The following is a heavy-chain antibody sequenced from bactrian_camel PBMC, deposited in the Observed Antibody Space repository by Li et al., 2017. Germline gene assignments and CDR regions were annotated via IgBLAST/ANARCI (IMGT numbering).Heavy chain of an antibody. CDR1: GTSKFTLADSA. D-gene: IGHD5*01. V-gene: IGHV3S63*01. CDR3: AAAAGYGLTTPLAPSRYRY. J-gene: IGHJ4*01. CDR2: IWTGDGIT. Sequence: VESGGGSVQDGGALRLSCTNSGTSKFTLADSATGWYRQAPGKEREGVAVIWTGDGITYYADSVKGRLTISQDNAKTTFSLQLNSLKPEDTAMYYCAAAAGYGLTTPLAPSRYRYWGQGTQVTVS.